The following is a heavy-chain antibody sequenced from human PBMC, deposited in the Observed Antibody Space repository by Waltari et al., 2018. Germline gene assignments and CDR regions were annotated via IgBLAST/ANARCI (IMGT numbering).Heavy chain of an antibody. CDR2: INRSGRT. CDR1: GGSFSDYY. V-gene: IGHV4-34*01. J-gene: IGHJ5*02. CDR3: ARRDSPYRGGNWFDP. D-gene: IGHD1-26*01. Sequence: QVQLQQWGAGLLKPSETLSLTCGVYGGSFSDYYWGWIRQPPEKGLEWIGEINRSGRTNYKAALRSRVTILVDTSKNQFSLRLTAVTAADTAVYYCARRDSPYRGGNWFDPWGQGTLVTVSS.